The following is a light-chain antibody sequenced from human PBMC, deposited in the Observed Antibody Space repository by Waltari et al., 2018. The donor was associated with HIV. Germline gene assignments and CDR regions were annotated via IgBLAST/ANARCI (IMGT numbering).Light chain of an antibody. V-gene: IGLV1-51*01. Sequence: QSVLTQPPSMSAAPGQKVTISCPGHSSNIDNNYVSSYLHVPAKAPKLLIYDTHKRATGIPDRFSASKSGTSANLVITGLQTGDEADYYCGTWDRILRAAIFGGGTKVTVL. J-gene: IGLJ2*01. CDR2: DTH. CDR3: GTWDRILRAAI. CDR1: SSNIDNNY.